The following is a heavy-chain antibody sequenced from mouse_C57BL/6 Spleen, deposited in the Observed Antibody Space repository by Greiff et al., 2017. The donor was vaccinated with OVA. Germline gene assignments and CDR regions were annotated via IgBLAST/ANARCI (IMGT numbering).Heavy chain of an antibody. D-gene: IGHD2-4*01. CDR3: ARWGYDYDEDYAMDY. CDR1: GYTFTSYG. CDR2: IYPRSGNT. Sequence: VQLQQSGAELARPGASVKLSCKASGYTFTSYGISWVKQRTGQGLEWIGEIYPRSGNTYYNEKFKGKATLTADKSSSTAYMELRSLTSEDSAVYFWARWGYDYDEDYAMDYRGQGTSVTVSS. J-gene: IGHJ4*01. V-gene: IGHV1-81*01.